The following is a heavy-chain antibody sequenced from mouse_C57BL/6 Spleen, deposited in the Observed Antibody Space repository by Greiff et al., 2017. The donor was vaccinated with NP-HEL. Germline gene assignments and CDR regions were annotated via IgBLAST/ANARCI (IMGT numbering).Heavy chain of an antibody. V-gene: IGHV5-4*01. CDR3: AREHEIPGGFAY. J-gene: IGHJ3*01. CDR1: GFTFSSYA. CDR2: ISDGGSYT. Sequence: DVMLVESGGGLVKPGGSLKLSCAASGFTFSSYAMSWVRQTPEKRLEWVATISDGGSYTYYPDNVKGRFTISRDNAKNNLYLQMSHLKSEDTAMYYCAREHEIPGGFAYWGQGTLVTVSA.